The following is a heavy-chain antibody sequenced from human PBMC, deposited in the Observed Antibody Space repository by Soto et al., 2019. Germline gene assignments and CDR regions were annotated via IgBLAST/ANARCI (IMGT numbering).Heavy chain of an antibody. V-gene: IGHV3-53*01. CDR1: GFIVSSYY. CDR2: IYSGGST. D-gene: IGHD6-19*01. J-gene: IGHJ3*01. Sequence: GGSLRLSCAGSGFIVSSYYMSWVRQAPGKGLEWISVIYSGGSTYYADSVKGRFTISRDNSENTLYLQLNRPRAEDTAVYYCAKSGGNGWFADAFDVWGQGTMVTVSS. CDR3: AKSGGNGWFADAFDV.